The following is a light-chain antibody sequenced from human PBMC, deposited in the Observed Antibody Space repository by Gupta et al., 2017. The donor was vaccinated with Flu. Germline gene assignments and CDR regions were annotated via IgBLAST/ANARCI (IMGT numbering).Light chain of an antibody. Sequence: SITISCTGSSRDVGANDFVSWYQQHPGKAPKLMIYDVSVRPSGVSNRFSGSKSGITASLTISGLQAEDEADYYCSSHTTSSTPVFGTGTKFTVL. J-gene: IGLJ1*01. V-gene: IGLV2-14*01. CDR2: DVS. CDR3: SSHTTSSTPV. CDR1: SRDVGANDF.